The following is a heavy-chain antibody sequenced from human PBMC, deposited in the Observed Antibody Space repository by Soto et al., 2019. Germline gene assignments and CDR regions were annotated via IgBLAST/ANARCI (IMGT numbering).Heavy chain of an antibody. D-gene: IGHD5-12*01. J-gene: IGHJ5*02. Sequence: QVQLQQSGPGLVKPSQTLSLTCAISGDSVSSNSAAWNWIRQSPSRGLEWLGRTYYRSEWFNDYAVTVKSRITINPDTSKKQFSLHLNSVSPEDTAVYYCAKEGDNGSNWFDPWGQGTLVTVSS. CDR3: AKEGDNGSNWFDP. V-gene: IGHV6-1*01. CDR1: GDSVSSNSAA. CDR2: TYYRSEWFN.